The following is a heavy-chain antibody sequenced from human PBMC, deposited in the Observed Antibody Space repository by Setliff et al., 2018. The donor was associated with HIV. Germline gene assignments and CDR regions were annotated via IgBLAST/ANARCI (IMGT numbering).Heavy chain of an antibody. V-gene: IGHV1-2*02. CDR1: GYRFIGHY. Sequence: GGSVKVSCKTSGYRFIGHYLHWVRLAPGQGPEWVGWINPETGDPNYAQKFRGRVLMTRDTSITTAFLHVAKLTSDDTAIYYCATGIPSDLDYWGQGTLVTVSS. CDR2: INPETGDP. CDR3: ATGIPSDLDY. D-gene: IGHD2-21*01. J-gene: IGHJ4*01.